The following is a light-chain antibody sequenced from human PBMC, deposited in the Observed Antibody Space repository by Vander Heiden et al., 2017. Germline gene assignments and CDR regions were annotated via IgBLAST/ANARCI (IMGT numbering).Light chain of an antibody. CDR3: QQDSSSHT. CDR1: QSVSSSY. CDR2: GAS. J-gene: IGKJ3*01. Sequence: EIVLTQSPATLSLSPGERATLSCRASQSVSSSYVAWYQQKPGQAPRLLIYGASSRATGIPDRFSGSGSGTDFTLTISRLEPEDFAVYYCQQDSSSHTFGHGTKVDIK. V-gene: IGKV3-20*01.